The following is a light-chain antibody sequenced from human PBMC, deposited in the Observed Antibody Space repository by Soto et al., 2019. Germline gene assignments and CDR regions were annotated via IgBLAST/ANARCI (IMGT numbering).Light chain of an antibody. CDR2: GVT. Sequence: QSALAQPPSPSGSPGQSVTISCTGSGSDIGAYNFVSWYQQHPGKAPKLMIFGVTERPLGVPDPFSGSKSGNRASLTVSGLHADDEAVYYCYSYAGRNIWVFGGGTKLTVL. CDR3: YSYAGRNIWV. V-gene: IGLV2-8*01. J-gene: IGLJ3*02. CDR1: GSDIGAYNF.